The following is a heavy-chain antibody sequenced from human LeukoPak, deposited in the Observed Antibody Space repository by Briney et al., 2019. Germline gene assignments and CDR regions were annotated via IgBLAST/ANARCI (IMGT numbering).Heavy chain of an antibody. J-gene: IGHJ3*02. V-gene: IGHV1-2*02. CDR1: GYTFTGYF. D-gene: IGHD6-13*01. Sequence: ASVKVSCKASGYTFTGYFMHWVRQAPGQGLEWMGWINPNSGGTNYAQNFQGRVTMTRDTSISTAYMELRSLRSDDTAVYYCAIDFTAPCSSSFYAFDIWGQGTMVTVSS. CDR2: INPNSGGT. CDR3: AIDFTAPCSSSFYAFDI.